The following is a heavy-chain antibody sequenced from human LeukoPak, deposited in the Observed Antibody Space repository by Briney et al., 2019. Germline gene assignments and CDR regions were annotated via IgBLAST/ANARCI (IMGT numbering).Heavy chain of an antibody. J-gene: IGHJ4*02. CDR3: ARDRVGSSSWYGSRRYLAPVY. V-gene: IGHV1-18*01. Sequence: GASVKVSCKASGYTFTSYVISWVRQAPGQGLEWMGWISAYNGNTNYAQKLQGRVTMTTDTSTSTAYMELRSLRSDDTAVYYCARDRVGSSSWYGSRRYLAPVYWGQGTLVTVSS. CDR2: ISAYNGNT. D-gene: IGHD6-13*01. CDR1: GYTFTSYV.